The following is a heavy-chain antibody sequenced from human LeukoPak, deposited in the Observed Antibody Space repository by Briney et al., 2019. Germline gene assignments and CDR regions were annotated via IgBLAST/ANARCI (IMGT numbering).Heavy chain of an antibody. CDR2: ITTDGSRT. V-gene: IGHV3-23*01. Sequence: PGGSLRLSCAASGLTFSNHPMNWVRQAPGKGLEWVSAITTDGSRTHNADSVKGRFTSSGHKTKNTLYLQMSSLRAEDTAVYYWAKGNTVTPDYWGQGTQVTVSS. D-gene: IGHD4-17*01. CDR1: GLTFSNHP. CDR3: AKGNTVTPDY. J-gene: IGHJ4*02.